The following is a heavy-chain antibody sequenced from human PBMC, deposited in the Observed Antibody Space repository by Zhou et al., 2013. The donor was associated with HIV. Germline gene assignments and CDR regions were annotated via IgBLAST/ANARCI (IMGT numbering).Heavy chain of an antibody. J-gene: IGHJ5*02. V-gene: IGHV1-46*01. CDR1: GYTFTSYY. D-gene: IGHD1-26*01. CDR2: INPFGGST. CDR3: ARDGSYGDLMGGWFDP. Sequence: QVQLVQSGAEVQKPGASVKVSCKASGYTFTSYYLHWVRQAPGQGLEWMGIINPFGGSTSYAQKFQGRVTMTRDTSTSTVYMELSSLRFEDTAVYYCARDGSYGDLMGGWFDPWGQGTLVTVSS.